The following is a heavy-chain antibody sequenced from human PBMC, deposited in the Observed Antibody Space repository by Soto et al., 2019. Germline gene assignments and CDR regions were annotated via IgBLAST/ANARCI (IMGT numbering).Heavy chain of an antibody. Sequence: QVQLQESGPGLVKPSQTLSLTCTVASGSNSSGDYYWSWIRQPPGKGLEWIGYVYHTGRDYYEPSLKSRATISIDTSNNQFSLKLNSVTAADTAVYYCARSMVRGGWFDPWGQGTLVTVSS. V-gene: IGHV4-30-4*01. CDR1: SGSNSSGDYY. J-gene: IGHJ5*02. CDR2: VYHTGRD. CDR3: ARSMVRGGWFDP. D-gene: IGHD3-10*01.